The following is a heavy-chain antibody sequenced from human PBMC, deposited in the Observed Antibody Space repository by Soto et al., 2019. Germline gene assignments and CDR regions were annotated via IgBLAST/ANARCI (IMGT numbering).Heavy chain of an antibody. Sequence: EVHLVESGGGLVKPGGSLRLSCAVSGFTFSSCTMNWVRQAPGKGLEWVSSISPSTSHIYYPDSVKGRCTISRDNAKNSLFLQMNSLRAEDTAVYYCSGCSGGACHQNYGMDVWGQGTTVTVSS. CDR3: SGCSGGACHQNYGMDV. D-gene: IGHD2-15*01. CDR2: ISPSTSHI. CDR1: GFTFSSCT. V-gene: IGHV3-21*01. J-gene: IGHJ6*02.